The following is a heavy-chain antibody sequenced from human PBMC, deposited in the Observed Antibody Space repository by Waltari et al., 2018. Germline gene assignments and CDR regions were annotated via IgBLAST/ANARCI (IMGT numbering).Heavy chain of an antibody. J-gene: IGHJ4*02. D-gene: IGHD6-19*01. CDR1: GLHLGGFW. V-gene: IGHV3-7*01. CDR3: ATSGWYCFDY. CDR2: IKQDGSEK. Sequence: EVQLVESGGGLFQPGGSLRLSCAASGLHLGGFWMNWVGPTPGKGLEWVAGIKQDGSEKYYADSVKGRFTISRDNAKNSRYLQMNSLRAEDTVVYYCATSGWYCFDYWGQGTLVTVSS.